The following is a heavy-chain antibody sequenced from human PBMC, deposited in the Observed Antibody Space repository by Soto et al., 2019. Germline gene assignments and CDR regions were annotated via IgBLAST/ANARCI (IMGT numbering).Heavy chain of an antibody. V-gene: IGHV3-64D*06. CDR1: GFTFGSYA. J-gene: IGHJ4*02. CDR2: ISSNGGST. D-gene: IGHD3-22*01. CDR3: VKAMYYYDSSGYYPPLDFDY. Sequence: GGSLRLSCSASGFTFGSYAMHWVRQAPGKGLEYVSAISSNGGSTYYADSVKGRFTISRDNSKNTLYLQMSSLRAEDTAVYYCVKAMYYYDSSGYYPPLDFDYWGQGTLVTVSS.